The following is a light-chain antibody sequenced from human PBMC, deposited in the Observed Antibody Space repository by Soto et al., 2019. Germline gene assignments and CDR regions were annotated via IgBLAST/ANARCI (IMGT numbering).Light chain of an antibody. CDR2: AAS. CDR1: QSISTY. Sequence: DIQMTQSPSSLSASVGDRVTITCRASQSISTYLNWYQQKAGLAPKLLIYAASSLQSGVPSRFSGSGSGTDFTRTISSLQPEDFATYYCQQTYSTPPTFGQGTKVDI. CDR3: QQTYSTPPT. V-gene: IGKV1-39*01. J-gene: IGKJ1*01.